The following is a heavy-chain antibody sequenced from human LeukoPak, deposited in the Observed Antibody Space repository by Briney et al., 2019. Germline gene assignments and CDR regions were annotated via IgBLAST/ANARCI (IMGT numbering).Heavy chain of an antibody. Sequence: SETLSLTCTVSGGSIRSYYWSWIRQPPGKGLEWIGYIYYSGSTNYNPSLKSRVTISVDTSKNQFSLKLSSVTAADTAVYYCARSPYYYYMDVWGKGTTVTVSS. CDR3: ARSPYYYYMDV. CDR2: IYYSGST. J-gene: IGHJ6*03. CDR1: GGSIRSYY. V-gene: IGHV4-59*12.